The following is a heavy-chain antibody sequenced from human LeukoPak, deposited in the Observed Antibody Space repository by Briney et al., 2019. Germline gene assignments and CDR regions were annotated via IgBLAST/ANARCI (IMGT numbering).Heavy chain of an antibody. CDR1: GGSVSSGAYS. CDR3: AREELVGAYFDY. CDR2: ISHSGST. V-gene: IGHV4-30-2*01. D-gene: IGHD6-6*01. Sequence: SQTLSLTCAVSGGSVSSGAYSYNWIRQPPGKGLEWIGYISHSGSTHYNPSLQSRVTISVDRSKNQFSLKLSSVTAADTAVYYCAREELVGAYFDYWGQGTLVTVSS. J-gene: IGHJ4*02.